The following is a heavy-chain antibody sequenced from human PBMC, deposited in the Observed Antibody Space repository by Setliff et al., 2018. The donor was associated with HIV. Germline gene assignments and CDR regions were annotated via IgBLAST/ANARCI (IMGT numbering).Heavy chain of an antibody. CDR3: AKDGGEVY. CDR1: GYTFTNYA. J-gene: IGHJ4*02. Sequence: ASVKVSCKASGYTFTNYAIQWVRQAPGQGLEWMGRINPNSGGTNYAQKFQGRVTMTRDTSISTAYMEPSRLTSDDTAVYYCAKDGGEVYWGQGTLVTVSS. V-gene: IGHV1-2*06. CDR2: INPNSGGT. D-gene: IGHD2-21*01.